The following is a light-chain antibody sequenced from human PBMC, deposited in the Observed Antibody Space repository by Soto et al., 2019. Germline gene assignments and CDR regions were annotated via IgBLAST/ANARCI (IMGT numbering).Light chain of an antibody. CDR2: ENN. J-gene: IGLJ1*01. V-gene: IGLV1-40*01. CDR1: SSNIEAGYE. Sequence: QSVLTQPPSVSEAPGQRVTISCTGSSSNIEAGYEAHWYQQVPGTAPKLLIYENNNRPSGVPDRFSGSKSGTSASLAITGFQAEDEAEYYCQSYDSSLSVYVFGTGTKVTVL. CDR3: QSYDSSLSVYV.